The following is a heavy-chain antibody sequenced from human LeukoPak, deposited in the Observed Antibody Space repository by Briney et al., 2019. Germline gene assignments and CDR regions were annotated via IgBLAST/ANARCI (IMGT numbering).Heavy chain of an antibody. V-gene: IGHV3-30*04. D-gene: IGHD6-13*01. CDR3: AREHGPSIAAAGTYFQH. CDR1: GFTFSSYA. J-gene: IGHJ1*01. Sequence: PGGSLRLSCAASGFTFSSYAMHWVRQAPGKGREWVAVISYDGSNKYYADSVKGRFTISRDNSKNTLYLQMNSLRAEDTAVYYCAREHGPSIAAAGTYFQHWGQGTLVTVSS. CDR2: ISYDGSNK.